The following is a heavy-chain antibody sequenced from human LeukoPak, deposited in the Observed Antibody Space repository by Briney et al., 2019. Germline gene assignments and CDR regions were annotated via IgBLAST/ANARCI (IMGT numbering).Heavy chain of an antibody. D-gene: IGHD6-19*01. CDR2: IIPILGIA. V-gene: IGHV1-69*04. CDR1: GGTFSSYA. CDR3: ARFPEIGSGWYWFDP. Sequence: SVKVSCKASGGTFSSYAISWVRQAPGQGLEWMGRIIPILGIANYAQKFQGRVTITADKSTSTAYMELSSLRSEDTAVYYCARFPEIGSGWYWFDPWGQGILVTVSS. J-gene: IGHJ5*02.